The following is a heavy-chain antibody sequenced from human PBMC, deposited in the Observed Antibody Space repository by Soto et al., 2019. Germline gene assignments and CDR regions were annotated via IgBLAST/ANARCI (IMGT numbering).Heavy chain of an antibody. V-gene: IGHV4-61*01. CDR2: IYYSGST. D-gene: IGHD2-15*01. J-gene: IGHJ3*02. CDR1: GGSVSSGSYY. Sequence: SETLSLTCTVSGGSVSSGSYYWSWIRQPPGRGLEWIGYIYYSGSTNYNPSLKSRVTISVDTSKNQFSLKLSSVTAADTAVYYCASVMKGLGYCSGGSCWIRQVRAAFDIWGQGTMVTVSS. CDR3: ASVMKGLGYCSGGSCWIRQVRAAFDI.